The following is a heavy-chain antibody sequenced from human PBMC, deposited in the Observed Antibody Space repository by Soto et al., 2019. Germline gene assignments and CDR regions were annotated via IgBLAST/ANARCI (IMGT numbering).Heavy chain of an antibody. J-gene: IGHJ4*02. CDR3: ARDLVVVPAARGY. Sequence: EVQLVESGGGLVKPGGSLRLSCAASGFTFSSYSMNWVRQAPGKGLEWVSSISSSSSYIYYADSVKGRFTISRDNAKNSLYLQMNSLRAEDTAVYYCARDLVVVPAARGYWGQGTLVTVSS. D-gene: IGHD2-2*01. V-gene: IGHV3-21*01. CDR2: ISSSSSYI. CDR1: GFTFSSYS.